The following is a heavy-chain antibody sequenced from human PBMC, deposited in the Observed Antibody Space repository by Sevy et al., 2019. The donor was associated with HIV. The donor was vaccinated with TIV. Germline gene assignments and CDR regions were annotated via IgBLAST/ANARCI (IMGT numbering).Heavy chain of an antibody. J-gene: IGHJ6*02. CDR2: IYTSGST. CDR3: ARDNRWFGELTSYYYYGMDV. Sequence: SETLSLTCTVSGGSISSYYWIWIRQPAGKGLEWIGRIYTSGSTNYNPSLKSRVTMSVDTSKNQFSLKLSSVTAADTAVYYCARDNRWFGELTSYYYYGMDVWGQGTTVTVSS. CDR1: GGSISSYY. D-gene: IGHD3-10*01. V-gene: IGHV4-4*07.